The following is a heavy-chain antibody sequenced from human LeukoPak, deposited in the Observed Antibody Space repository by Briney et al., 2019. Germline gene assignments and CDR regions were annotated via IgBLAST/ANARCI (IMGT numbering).Heavy chain of an antibody. CDR2: INAGNGNT. D-gene: IGHD3-22*01. V-gene: IGHV1-3*01. CDR1: GYTFTSYA. CDR3: ARRGYDSSGYYHYYYYYYGMDV. Sequence: GASVKVSCKASGYTFTSYAMHWVRQAPGQRLEWMGWINAGNGNTKYSQKFQGRVTITRDTSAGTAYMELSSLRSEDTAVYYCARRGYDSSGYYHYYYYYYGMDVWGQGTTVTVSS. J-gene: IGHJ6*02.